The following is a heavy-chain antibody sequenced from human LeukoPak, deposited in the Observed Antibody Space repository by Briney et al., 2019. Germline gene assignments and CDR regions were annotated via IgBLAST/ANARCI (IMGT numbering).Heavy chain of an antibody. CDR1: GFTFSSYE. D-gene: IGHD3-10*01. CDR2: ISSSGSTI. J-gene: IGHJ4*02. Sequence: GGSLRLSCAASGFTFSSYEMNWVRQAPGKGLEWVSYISSSGSTIYYADSVKGRFTISRDNAKNSLYLQMNSLRAEDTAVYYCAREQKKKMVRGVMDPFDYWGQGTLVTVSS. CDR3: AREQKKKMVRGVMDPFDY. V-gene: IGHV3-48*03.